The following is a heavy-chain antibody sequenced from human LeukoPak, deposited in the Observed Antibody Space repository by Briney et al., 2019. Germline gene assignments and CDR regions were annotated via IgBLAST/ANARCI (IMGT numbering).Heavy chain of an antibody. CDR3: ARQHTMVVDY. V-gene: IGHV1-18*01. Sequence: AAVTVSCKASGYTFTSYGISLVRQPPGQGLEWMGWISAYNGNKNYAQKLQGRVTMTTDTSTSTAYMELRSLRSDDTAVYYCARQHTMVVDYWGQGTLVTVSS. CDR2: ISAYNGNK. D-gene: IGHD2-21*01. CDR1: GYTFTSYG. J-gene: IGHJ4*02.